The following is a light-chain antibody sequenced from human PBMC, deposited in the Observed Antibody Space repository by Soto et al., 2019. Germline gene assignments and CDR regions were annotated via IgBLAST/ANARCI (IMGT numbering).Light chain of an antibody. J-gene: IGLJ1*01. Sequence: QSVLTQPPSASGSLGQSVTISCTGTSRDVGPYKYVSWYQQYPGKAPKLIIYEVTKRPSGVPDRFSGSKSGNTASLTVSGLQADDEADYYCSSYAGTNNFVFGTGTKVTVL. V-gene: IGLV2-8*01. CDR1: SRDVGPYKY. CDR2: EVT. CDR3: SSYAGTNNFV.